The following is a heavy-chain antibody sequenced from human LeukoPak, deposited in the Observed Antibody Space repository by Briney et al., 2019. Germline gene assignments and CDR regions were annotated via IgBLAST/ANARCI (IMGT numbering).Heavy chain of an antibody. CDR2: ISSISTTI. CDR1: GFSFSSYD. D-gene: IGHD4-17*01. V-gene: IGHV3-48*03. CDR3: ASLYGEILDY. Sequence: GGSLRLSYTASGFSFSSYDMNWVRQAPGRELEWVSHISSISTTIYYTDSVKGRFTISRDNAKNSLYLQMNSLRVEDTGVYYCASLYGEILDYWGQGTLVTVSS. J-gene: IGHJ4*02.